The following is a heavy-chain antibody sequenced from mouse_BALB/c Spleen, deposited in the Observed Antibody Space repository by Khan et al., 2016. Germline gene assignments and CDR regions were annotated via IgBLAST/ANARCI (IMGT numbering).Heavy chain of an antibody. J-gene: IGHJ1*01. V-gene: IGHV4-1*02. Sequence: EVKLLESGGGLVQPGGSLKLSCAASGFDFSRYWMSWVRQAPGKGLEWIGEINPDSSTINYTPSLKDKFIISRDNAKNTLYLQMSKVRSEDTALYYCARRYSYGRYFDVWGAVTTVTVSS. CDR2: INPDSSTI. CDR3: ARRYSYGRYFDV. CDR1: GFDFSRYW. D-gene: IGHD1-1*01.